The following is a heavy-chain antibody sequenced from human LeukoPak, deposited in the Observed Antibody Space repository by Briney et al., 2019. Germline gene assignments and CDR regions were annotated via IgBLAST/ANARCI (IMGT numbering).Heavy chain of an antibody. Sequence: GGSLRLSCAASGFTFSSYSMNWVRQAPGKGLEWVSSISNSSSYIYYADSVKGRFTISRDNAKNSLYLQMNSLRAEDTAVYYCAREVVVPAASYYYYGMDVWGQGTTVTVSS. D-gene: IGHD2-2*01. J-gene: IGHJ6*02. CDR2: ISNSSSYI. CDR3: AREVVVPAASYYYYGMDV. CDR1: GFTFSSYS. V-gene: IGHV3-21*01.